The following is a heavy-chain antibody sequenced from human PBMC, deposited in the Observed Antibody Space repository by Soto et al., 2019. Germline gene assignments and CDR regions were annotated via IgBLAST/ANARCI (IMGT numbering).Heavy chain of an antibody. CDR1: GFTFNEYY. CDR2: ISIGGSNT. J-gene: IGHJ5*02. V-gene: IGHV3-11*01. CDR3: ARCAYGAEASDRWFDP. Sequence: QVRLVESGGGLVKPGGSLRLSCAASGFTFNEYYMSWIRQAPGKGLEWIAYISIGGSNTYYADSVEGRFTISRDNAKNFLYLQLDSLRVEDTAVYYCARCAYGAEASDRWFDPWGQGTLVSVSS. D-gene: IGHD2-21*01.